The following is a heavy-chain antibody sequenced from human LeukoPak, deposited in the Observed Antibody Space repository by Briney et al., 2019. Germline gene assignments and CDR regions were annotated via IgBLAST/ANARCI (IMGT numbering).Heavy chain of an antibody. CDR2: IHGSVDVI. CDR3: ARDGSNGQQDY. D-gene: IGHD1/OR15-1a*01. V-gene: IGHV3-48*01. J-gene: IGHJ4*02. CDR1: GFTFSRHS. Sequence: GGSLRLSCAASGFTFSRHSLNWVRQAPGKGLQWVSYIHGSVDVIYYADSVKGRFTISRDNAKNSLSLHMNNLRAEDTAVYYCARDGSNGQQDYWGQGTLVTVSS.